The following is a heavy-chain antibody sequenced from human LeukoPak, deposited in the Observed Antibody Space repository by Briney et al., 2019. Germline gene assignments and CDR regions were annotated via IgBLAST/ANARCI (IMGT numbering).Heavy chain of an antibody. J-gene: IGHJ4*02. D-gene: IGHD4-17*01. V-gene: IGHV3-7*05. CDR3: ASGLLFNGDYFDY. CDR2: IKQDGSEK. CDR1: GFTFSSYW. Sequence: GGSLRLSCAASGFTFSSYWMSCVRQAPGKGLEWVANIKQDGSEKYYVDFVKGRFTISRDNAKNSLYLQMNSLRAEDTAVYYCASGLLFNGDYFDYWGQGTLVTVSS.